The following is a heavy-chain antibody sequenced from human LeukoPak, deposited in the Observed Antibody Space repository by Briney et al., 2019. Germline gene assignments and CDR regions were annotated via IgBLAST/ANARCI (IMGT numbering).Heavy chain of an antibody. Sequence: ASVKVSCKVSGYTLTELSMHWVRQAPGKGLEWMGGFDPEDGETIYAQKFQGRVTMTEDTSTDTAYMELSSLRSEDTAVYYCATDRLNYYGSGSYWFDPWGQGTLVTVSS. D-gene: IGHD3-10*01. CDR3: ATDRLNYYGSGSYWFDP. CDR2: FDPEDGET. CDR1: GYTLTELS. J-gene: IGHJ5*01. V-gene: IGHV1-24*01.